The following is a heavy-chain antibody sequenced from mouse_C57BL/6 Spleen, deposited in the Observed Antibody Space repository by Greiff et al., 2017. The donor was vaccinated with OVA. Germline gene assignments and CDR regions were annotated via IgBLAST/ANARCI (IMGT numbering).Heavy chain of an antibody. V-gene: IGHV1-59*01. Sequence: QVQLQQPGAELVRPATSVKLSCKASGYTFTSYWMHWVKQRPGQGLEWIGVIDPSDSYTNYNQKFKGKATLAVDTSSSTAYMQLSSLTSEDSAVYYCAGYYYGSRGYWGQGTTLTVSS. CDR3: AGYYYGSRGY. CDR2: IDPSDSYT. CDR1: GYTFTSYW. J-gene: IGHJ2*01. D-gene: IGHD1-1*01.